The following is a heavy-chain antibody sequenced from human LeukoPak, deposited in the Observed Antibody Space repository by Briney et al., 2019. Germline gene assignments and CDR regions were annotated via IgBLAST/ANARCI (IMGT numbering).Heavy chain of an antibody. D-gene: IGHD6-13*01. CDR2: IYYSGST. Sequence: KPSETLSLTCTVSGGSMSSYYWSWIRQPPGKGLEWIGYIYYSGSTKYNPSLKSRVTISVDTSKNQFSLKLSSVTAADTAVYYCARDRGSSWLGDWFDPWGQGTLVTVSS. V-gene: IGHV4-59*12. CDR1: GGSMSSYY. CDR3: ARDRGSSWLGDWFDP. J-gene: IGHJ5*02.